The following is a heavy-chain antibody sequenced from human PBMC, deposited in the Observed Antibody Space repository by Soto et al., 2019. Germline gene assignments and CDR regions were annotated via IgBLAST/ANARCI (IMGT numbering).Heavy chain of an antibody. J-gene: IGHJ4*02. CDR3: ATVLRGYTTDKD. D-gene: IGHD5-18*01. V-gene: IGHV3-23*01. CDR2: ISGSGGST. Sequence: EVQLLESGGGLVQPGGSLRLSCAASGFTFSFYAMTWVRQAPGKGLEWVSIISGSGGSTLYADSVQGRFTISRDNSKNTLYLQMNSLRAEDTAIYYCATVLRGYTTDKDWGQGILVTVSS. CDR1: GFTFSFYA.